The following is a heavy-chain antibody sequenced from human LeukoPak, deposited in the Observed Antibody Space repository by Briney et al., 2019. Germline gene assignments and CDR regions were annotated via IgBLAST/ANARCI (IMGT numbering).Heavy chain of an antibody. D-gene: IGHD5-18*01. CDR2: ISGSGGST. Sequence: GGSLRLSCAASGFTFSSYAMSWVRQAPGKGLEWVSAISGSGGSTYYADSVKGRFTISRDNSKNTLYLQMNSLRAEDTAVYYCAKDPAGSNTDTATFDYWGQGTLVTVSS. CDR3: AKDPAGSNTDTATFDY. CDR1: GFTFSSYA. J-gene: IGHJ4*02. V-gene: IGHV3-23*01.